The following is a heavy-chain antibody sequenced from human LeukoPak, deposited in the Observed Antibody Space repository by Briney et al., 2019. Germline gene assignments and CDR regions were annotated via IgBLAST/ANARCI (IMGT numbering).Heavy chain of an antibody. D-gene: IGHD6-13*01. CDR2: ISYDGSNK. V-gene: IGHV3-30*03. J-gene: IGHJ4*02. CDR3: AIIAAAGDLDY. CDR1: GFSFSSYY. Sequence: GGSLRLSCAASGFSFSSYYMSWVRQAPGKGLEWVAVISYDGSNKYYADSVKGRFTISRDNSKNTLYLQMNSLRAEDTAVYYCAIIAAAGDLDYWGQGTLVTVSS.